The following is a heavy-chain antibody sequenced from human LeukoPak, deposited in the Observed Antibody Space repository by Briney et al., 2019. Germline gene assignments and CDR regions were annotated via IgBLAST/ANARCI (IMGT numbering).Heavy chain of an antibody. V-gene: IGHV3-74*01. CDR1: GFTFSSYS. CDR2: INSDGSST. J-gene: IGHJ4*02. CDR3: VRGGYYSYYYFDS. D-gene: IGHD3-22*01. Sequence: PGGSLRLSCAASGFTFSSYSMNWVRQAPGKGLEWVSRINSDGSSTSYADSVKGRFTISRDNAKNALYLQMNGLRAEDTAVYYCVRGGYYSYYYFDSWGQGTLVTVSS.